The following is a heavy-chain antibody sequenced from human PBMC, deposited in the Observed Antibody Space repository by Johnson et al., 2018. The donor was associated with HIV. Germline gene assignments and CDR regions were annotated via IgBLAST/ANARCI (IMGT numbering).Heavy chain of an antibody. D-gene: IGHD1-14*01. CDR2: ISYDGSNK. CDR3: PVDTEAVEI. Sequence: QVQLVESGGGVVQPGRSLRLSCATSGFTFSSYAMHWVRQAPGKGLEWVALISYDGSNKYYADSVKGRFTISRDNSKNTLYLQMNSLRAEDTAVYYCPVDTEAVEIWGQGTMVTVSS. J-gene: IGHJ3*02. V-gene: IGHV3-30-3*01. CDR1: GFTFSSYA.